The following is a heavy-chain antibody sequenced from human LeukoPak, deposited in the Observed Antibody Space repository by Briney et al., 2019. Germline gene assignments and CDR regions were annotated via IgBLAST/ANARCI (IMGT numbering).Heavy chain of an antibody. Sequence: ASVKVSCKASGYTSTGYYMHWVRQAPGQGLGWMGWINPNSGGTNYAQKFQGRVTMTRDTSISTAYMELSRLRSDDTAVYYCAREGLIAVAGTSWFDPWGQGTLVTVSS. J-gene: IGHJ5*02. D-gene: IGHD6-19*01. CDR1: GYTSTGYY. CDR2: INPNSGGT. V-gene: IGHV1-2*02. CDR3: AREGLIAVAGTSWFDP.